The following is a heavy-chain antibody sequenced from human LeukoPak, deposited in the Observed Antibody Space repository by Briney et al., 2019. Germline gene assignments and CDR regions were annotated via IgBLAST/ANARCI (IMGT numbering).Heavy chain of an antibody. CDR3: ARDLSSSWYSPAY. CDR1: GVTIADHG. D-gene: IGHD6-13*01. J-gene: IGHJ4*02. CDR2: INWDGEAT. V-gene: IGHV3-20*04. Sequence: GGSLRLSCAASGVTIADHGMSWIRQVPGKGLEWVSGINWDGEATGYADSVKGRFTISRDNAKKSLYLEMNSLRDDDTALYYCARDLSSSWYSPAYWGQGTLVTVSS.